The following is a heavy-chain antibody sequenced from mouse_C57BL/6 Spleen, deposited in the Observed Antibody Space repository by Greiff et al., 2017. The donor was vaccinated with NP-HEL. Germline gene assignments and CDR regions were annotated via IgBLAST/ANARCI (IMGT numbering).Heavy chain of an antibody. CDR3: GVLEC. Sequence: QVHVKQSGAELVKPGASVKLSCKASGYTFTSYWMHWVQQRPGQGLEWIGMIHPNSGSTYYNEKFKSKATLTVDKSSSTAYMQLSSLTSEDSAGYYWGVLECWGQGTTLTVSS. V-gene: IGHV1-64*01. J-gene: IGHJ2*01. CDR2: IHPNSGST. CDR1: GYTFTSYW.